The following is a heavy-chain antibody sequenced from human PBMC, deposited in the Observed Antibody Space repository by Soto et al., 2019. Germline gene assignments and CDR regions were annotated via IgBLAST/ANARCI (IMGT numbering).Heavy chain of an antibody. Sequence: ASVKVSCKASGYTFTGYYIHWVREAPGQGLEWMGWINPQTGGTSYAQKFQGRVTLSRDTSINTAYLELSRLTFDDAAVYFCARDRYQVTSDGMDVWGQGTTVTVSS. CDR3: ARDRYQVTSDGMDV. CDR1: GYTFTGYY. D-gene: IGHD2-2*01. V-gene: IGHV1-2*02. J-gene: IGHJ6*02. CDR2: INPQTGGT.